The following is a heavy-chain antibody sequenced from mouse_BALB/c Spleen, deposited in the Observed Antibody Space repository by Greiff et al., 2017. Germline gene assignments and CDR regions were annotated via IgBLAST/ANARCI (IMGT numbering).Heavy chain of an antibody. CDR2: INPSNGGT. Sequence: VQLQQSGAELVKPGASVKLSCKASGYTFTSYYMYWVKQRPGQGLEWIGEINPSNGGTNFNEKFKSKATLTVDKSSSTAYMQLSSLTSEDSAVYDCTTAIYCGSSMDYWGQGTSVTVSS. D-gene: IGHD2-2*01. J-gene: IGHJ4*01. V-gene: IGHV1S81*02. CDR1: GYTFTSYY. CDR3: TTAIYCGSSMDY.